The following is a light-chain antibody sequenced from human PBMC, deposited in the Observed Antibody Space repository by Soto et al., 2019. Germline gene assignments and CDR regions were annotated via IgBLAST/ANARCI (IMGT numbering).Light chain of an antibody. CDR1: SSNIGSNT. J-gene: IGLJ1*01. CDR2: SNN. CDR3: AAWEDSLKRYV. V-gene: IGLV1-44*01. Sequence: QPVLTQPPSASGTPGQRVTISCSGSSSNIGSNTVNWYQQLPGTAPKLLIYSNNQRPSGVPDRFSGSKFGTSASLAISGLQSEDEADYYCAAWEDSLKRYVFGTGTKLTVL.